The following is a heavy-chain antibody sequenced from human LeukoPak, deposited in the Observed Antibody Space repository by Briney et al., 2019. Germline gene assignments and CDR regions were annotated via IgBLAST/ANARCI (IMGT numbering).Heavy chain of an antibody. CDR2: ISYDGSNK. CDR3: AAGEVGWNYFDY. CDR1: GFTFSSYA. Sequence: GGSLRLSCAASGFTFSSYAMHWVRQAPGKGLEWVAVISYDGSNKYYADSVKGRFTISRDNSKNTLYLQMNSLRAEDTAVYYCAAGEVGWNYFDYWGQGTLVTVSS. J-gene: IGHJ4*02. D-gene: IGHD3-16*01. V-gene: IGHV3-30*04.